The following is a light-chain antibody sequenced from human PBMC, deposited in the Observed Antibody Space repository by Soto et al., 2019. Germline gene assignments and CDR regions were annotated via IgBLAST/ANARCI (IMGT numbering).Light chain of an antibody. J-gene: IGKJ3*01. Sequence: DIQMTQSPSSLSASVGDRVTITCQASQDIDNSLNWYQQKPGKAPKLLIYGASNLETGVPSRFSGSGSGTDFTFTIRSLQPEDIATYYCQQYDNLPLTFGPGTKVDFK. CDR2: GAS. CDR1: QDIDNS. CDR3: QQYDNLPLT. V-gene: IGKV1-33*01.